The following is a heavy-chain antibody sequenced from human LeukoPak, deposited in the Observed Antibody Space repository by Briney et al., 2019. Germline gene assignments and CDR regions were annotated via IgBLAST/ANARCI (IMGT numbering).Heavy chain of an antibody. CDR1: GFTFSSYA. CDR3: ARDAVLIGLDY. V-gene: IGHV3-23*01. CDR2: ISGSGGST. Sequence: GGSLRLSCAASGFTFSSYAMSWVRQAPGKGLEWVSAISGSGGSTYYADSVKGRFTISRDISKNTLYLQMNSLRAEDTAMYYSARDAVLIGLDYWGQGTLVTVSS. J-gene: IGHJ4*02.